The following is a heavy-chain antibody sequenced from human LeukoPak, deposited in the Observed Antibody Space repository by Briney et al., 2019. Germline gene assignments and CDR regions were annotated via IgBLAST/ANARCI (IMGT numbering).Heavy chain of an antibody. CDR1: GFIFSSYW. CDR3: AREFIYYYYMDV. J-gene: IGHJ6*03. Sequence: PGGSLRLSCAASGFIFSSYWMHWVRHAPGKGLAWVSRINTDGSSTSYADSVKGRFTISRDNSKNTLYLQMNSLRAEDTAVYYCAREFIYYYYMDVWGKGTTVTISS. V-gene: IGHV3-74*01. CDR2: INTDGSST.